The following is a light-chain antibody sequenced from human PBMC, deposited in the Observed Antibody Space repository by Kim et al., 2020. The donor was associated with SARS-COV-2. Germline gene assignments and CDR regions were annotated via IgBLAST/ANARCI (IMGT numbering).Light chain of an antibody. CDR1: QSVSSY. J-gene: IGKJ2*01. CDR3: QQRSNWPPRYT. Sequence: PGERATLSCRASQSVSSYLAWYQQKPGQAPRLLIYDASNRATGIPARFSGSGSGTDFTLTISSLEPEDFAVYYCQQRSNWPPRYTFGQGTKLEI. V-gene: IGKV3-11*01. CDR2: DAS.